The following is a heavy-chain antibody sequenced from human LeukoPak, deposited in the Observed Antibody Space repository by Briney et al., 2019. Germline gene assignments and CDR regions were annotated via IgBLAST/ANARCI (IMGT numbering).Heavy chain of an antibody. CDR1: GYTLTELS. CDR3: ATGWATGSSWSFDY. D-gene: IGHD6-13*01. CDR2: FDPEDGET. J-gene: IGHJ4*02. Sequence: ASVKVSCKVSGYTLTELSMHWVRQAPGKGLEWMGGFDPEDGETIYAQKFQGRVTMTEDTSTDTAYMELSSLRSEDTAVYCCATGWATGSSWSFDYWGQGTLVTVSS. V-gene: IGHV1-24*01.